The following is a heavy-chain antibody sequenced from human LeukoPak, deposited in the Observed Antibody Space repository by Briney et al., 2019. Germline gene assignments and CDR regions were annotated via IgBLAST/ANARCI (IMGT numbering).Heavy chain of an antibody. D-gene: IGHD3-22*01. CDR2: ISRSGHT. CDR3: AKVSFDSRGHDAFDH. J-gene: IGHJ3*01. V-gene: IGHV4-34*01. CDR1: GVSVTDYD. Sequence: SETLSLTCAVKGVSVTDYDWSWIRQPPGKGLEWIGEISRSGHTNYNASLEGRLTISVGTSKTEFSLRLTSVTVADTATYYCAKVSFDSRGHDAFDHWGQGTTVIVS.